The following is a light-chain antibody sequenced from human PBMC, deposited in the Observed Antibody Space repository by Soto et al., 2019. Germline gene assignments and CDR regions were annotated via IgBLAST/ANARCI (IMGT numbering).Light chain of an antibody. CDR2: GAS. CDR1: QSVSSSY. V-gene: IGKV3-20*01. J-gene: IGKJ1*01. CDR3: QQYGSSLWT. Sequence: EIVLTQSPGTLSLSPGERATLSCRASQSVSSSYLAWYQQKPGQAPRLLIQGASIRATGIPDRFSGSGSGTDFILTISRLEPEDFAVYYCQQYGSSLWTFGQGTKVDIK.